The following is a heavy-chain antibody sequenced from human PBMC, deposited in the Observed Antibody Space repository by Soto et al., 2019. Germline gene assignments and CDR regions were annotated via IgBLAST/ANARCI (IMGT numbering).Heavy chain of an antibody. V-gene: IGHV1-18*04. CDR2: ISAHNGNT. D-gene: IGHD6-19*01. CDR1: GFSFTGYY. CDR3: ARGRAVAYYYYGMDV. Sequence: ASVKVSCKASGFSFTGYYIHWLRQAPGQGLERMGWISAHNGNTKYAQKLQGRVTMTTDTSTSTAYMKLRSLRSDDTAEYYCARGRAVAYYYYGMDVWGQGTTVTVSS. J-gene: IGHJ6*02.